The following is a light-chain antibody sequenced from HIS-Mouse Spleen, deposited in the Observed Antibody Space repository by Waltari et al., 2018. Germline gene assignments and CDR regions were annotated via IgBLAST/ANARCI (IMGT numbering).Light chain of an antibody. Sequence: QSALTQPASVSGSPGQSITISCTGTSSDVGGYNYVSWYQQHPGKAPKLMIYEVSNRPSGVSNRFSGSNSGNTATLTISRVEAGDEADYYCQVWDSSSDHRVFGGGTKLTVL. CDR2: EVS. CDR1: SSDVGGYNY. J-gene: IGLJ3*02. V-gene: IGLV2-14*01. CDR3: QVWDSSSDHRV.